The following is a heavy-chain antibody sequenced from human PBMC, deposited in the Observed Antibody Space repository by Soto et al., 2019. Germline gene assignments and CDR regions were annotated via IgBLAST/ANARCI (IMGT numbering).Heavy chain of an antibody. CDR3: ARRRYGSGSNDF. D-gene: IGHD3-10*01. V-gene: IGHV3-11*01. CDR1: GFTFSDYY. J-gene: IGHJ4*02. CDR2: ISSSGSSI. Sequence: QVQLVESGGGLVKPGGSLRLSCAASGFTFSDYYMTWIRQAPGRGLEWVSHISSSGSSIDYGDSVRGRFTISRDNAKKSPYLQMTSLRAEDTAVYYCARRRYGSGSNDFWGQGTLVTVSS.